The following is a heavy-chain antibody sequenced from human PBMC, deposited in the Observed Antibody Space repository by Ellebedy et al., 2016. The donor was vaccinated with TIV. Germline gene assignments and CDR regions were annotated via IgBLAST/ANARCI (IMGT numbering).Heavy chain of an antibody. J-gene: IGHJ5*02. D-gene: IGHD3-10*01. V-gene: IGHV1-18*01. CDR2: ISAYNGNT. CDR1: GYTFTNSG. Sequence: AASVKVSCKASGYTFTNSGISWLRQAPGQGLEWMGWISAYNGNTYYAQRFQGRVTMTTDTSTSTAYMELRSLRSDDTAVYYCARYIRDLACTFGELCWFDPWGQGTLVTVSS. CDR3: ARYIRDLACTFGELCWFDP.